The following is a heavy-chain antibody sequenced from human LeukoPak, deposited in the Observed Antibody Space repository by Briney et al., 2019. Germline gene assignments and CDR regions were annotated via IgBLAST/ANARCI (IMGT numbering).Heavy chain of an antibody. D-gene: IGHD3-10*01. Sequence: SETLSLTCAVYGGSFSGYYWSWIRQPPGKGLEWIGEINHSGSTNYNPSLKSRVTISVDTSKNQFSLKLSSVTAADTAVYYCASYGSGSYLAWFDLWGQGTLVTVSS. V-gene: IGHV4-34*01. CDR1: GGSFSGYY. CDR2: INHSGST. CDR3: ASYGSGSYLAWFDL. J-gene: IGHJ5*02.